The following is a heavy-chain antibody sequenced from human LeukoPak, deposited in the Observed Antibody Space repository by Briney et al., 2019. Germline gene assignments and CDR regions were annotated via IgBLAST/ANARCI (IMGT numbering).Heavy chain of an antibody. J-gene: IGHJ4*02. Sequence: KPSETLSLTCTVSGGSISSSSYYWGWIRQPPGKGLEWIGSIYYSGSTYYNPSLKSRVTISVDTSKNQFSLKLSSVTAADTAVYYCARDRDHDSSRFDYWGQGTLVTVSS. V-gene: IGHV4-39*07. D-gene: IGHD6-13*01. CDR2: IYYSGST. CDR1: GGSISSSSYY. CDR3: ARDRDHDSSRFDY.